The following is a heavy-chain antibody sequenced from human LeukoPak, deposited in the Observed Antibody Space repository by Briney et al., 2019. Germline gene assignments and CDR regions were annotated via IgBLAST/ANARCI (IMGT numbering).Heavy chain of an antibody. Sequence: GGSLRLSCAASGFTFSSYVMSWVRQAPGKGLEWVSAISGSGGSTNYADSVKGRFTISRDNSKNTLYLQMNSLRVEDTAVYYCAPRWGVAAAATVYWGQGTLVTVSS. J-gene: IGHJ4*02. CDR1: GFTFSSYV. D-gene: IGHD6-25*01. CDR3: APRWGVAAAATVY. CDR2: ISGSGGST. V-gene: IGHV3-23*01.